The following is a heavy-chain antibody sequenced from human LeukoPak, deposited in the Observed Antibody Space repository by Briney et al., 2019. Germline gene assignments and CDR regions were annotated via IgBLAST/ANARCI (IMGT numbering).Heavy chain of an antibody. CDR3: ATGRTCSGGSCYYYYYYMDV. J-gene: IGHJ6*03. D-gene: IGHD2-15*01. CDR1: GYTLTELS. V-gene: IGHV1-24*01. CDR2: FDPEDGET. Sequence: ASVKVSXKVSGYTLTELSMHWVRQAPGKGLEWMGGFDPEDGETIYAQKFQGRVTMTEDTSTDTAYMELSSLRSEDTAVYYCATGRTCSGGSCYYYYYYMDVWGKGTTVTVSS.